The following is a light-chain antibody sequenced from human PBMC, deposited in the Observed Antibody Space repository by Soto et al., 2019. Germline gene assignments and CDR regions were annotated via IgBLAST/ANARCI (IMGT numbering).Light chain of an antibody. Sequence: SVLTQPQSASGTPGQRGTISCSGSSYNIGSNTVNWYQQLPGTAPKLLIYSNNQRPSGVPDRFSGSKSGTSASLAISGLQSEDEAGYYCAAGDDSLNGYGFGNGSKVTVL. J-gene: IGLJ1*01. CDR3: AAGDDSLNGYG. V-gene: IGLV1-44*01. CDR1: SYNIGSNT. CDR2: SNN.